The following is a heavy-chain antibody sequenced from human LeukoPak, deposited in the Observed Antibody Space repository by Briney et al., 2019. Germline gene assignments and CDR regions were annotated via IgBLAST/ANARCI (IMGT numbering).Heavy chain of an antibody. V-gene: IGHV3-30-3*01. CDR2: MSHDGSNK. CDR3: ARHRGPSLHSSGYFDY. J-gene: IGHJ4*02. CDR1: GFPFSGYA. Sequence: PGGSLRLSCAASGFPFSGYAMHWVRQAPGKGLEWVAVMSHDGSNKYYADSVKGRFTISRDNSKNTLYLQMDSLRTEDTAVYYCARHRGPSLHSSGYFDYWGQGTLVTVS. D-gene: IGHD3-22*01.